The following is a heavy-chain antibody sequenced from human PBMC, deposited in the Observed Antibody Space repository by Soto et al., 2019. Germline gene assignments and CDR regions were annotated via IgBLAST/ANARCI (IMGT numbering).Heavy chain of an antibody. D-gene: IGHD5-12*01. Sequence: SETLCLTCTVAGDSISSSNYYWAWIRQPPGKGLEWIGSIFYSGNTYYNPSLKSRLTISMDMSKNQFSLKLSSVTAADTAVYYCARHPYSGYDFDYWGQGTLVTVSS. V-gene: IGHV4-39*01. CDR1: GDSISSSNYY. J-gene: IGHJ4*02. CDR3: ARHPYSGYDFDY. CDR2: IFYSGNT.